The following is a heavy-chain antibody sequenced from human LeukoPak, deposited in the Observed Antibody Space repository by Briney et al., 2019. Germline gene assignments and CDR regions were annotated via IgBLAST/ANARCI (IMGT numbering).Heavy chain of an antibody. J-gene: IGHJ5*02. CDR2: IRSKANSYAT. V-gene: IGHV3-73*01. CDR1: GFTFSGSA. CDR3: TRRITTMVQGFFYNWFDP. D-gene: IGHD3-10*01. Sequence: GGSLKLSCAASGFTFSGSAMHWVRQASGKGLEWVGRIRSKANSYATAYAASVKGRFTISRDDSKNTAYLQMNSLKTEDTAVYYCTRRITTMVQGFFYNWFDPWGRGTLVTVSS.